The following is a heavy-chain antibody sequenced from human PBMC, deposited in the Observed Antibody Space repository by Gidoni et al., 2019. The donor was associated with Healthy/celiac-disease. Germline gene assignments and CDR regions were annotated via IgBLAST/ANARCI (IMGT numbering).Heavy chain of an antibody. D-gene: IGHD5-12*01. Sequence: QVQLQQWGAGLLKPSETLSLTCAVYGGSFSGYYWSWIRQPPGKGLEWIGELNHSGSTNYNPSLKSRVTISVDTSKNQFSLKLSSVTAADTAVYYCARGVMATTFDPWGQGTLVTVSS. J-gene: IGHJ5*02. CDR2: LNHSGST. V-gene: IGHV4-34*01. CDR3: ARGVMATTFDP. CDR1: GGSFSGYY.